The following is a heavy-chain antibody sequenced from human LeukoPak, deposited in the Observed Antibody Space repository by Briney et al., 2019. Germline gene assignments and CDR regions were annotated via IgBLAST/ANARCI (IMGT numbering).Heavy chain of an antibody. V-gene: IGHV1-46*01. CDR1: GYTFTSYY. CDR3: ARDNSVEDTAWWFDP. Sequence: ASVKVSCKASGYTFTSYYMHWVRQAPGQGLEWMGIINPSGGSTSYAQKFQGRVTMTRDMSTSTDYMELSSLRSEDTAVYYCARDNSVEDTAWWFDPWGQGTLVIVSS. J-gene: IGHJ5*02. D-gene: IGHD4-23*01. CDR2: INPSGGST.